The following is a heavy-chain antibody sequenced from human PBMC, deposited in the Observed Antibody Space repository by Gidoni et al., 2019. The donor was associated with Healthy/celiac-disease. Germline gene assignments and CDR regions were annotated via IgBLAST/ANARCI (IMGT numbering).Heavy chain of an antibody. CDR2: IYYSGST. V-gene: IGHV4-31*03. Sequence: QVQLQESGPGLVKPSQTLSLTCTVSGGSISSGGYYWSWIRQHPGKGLEWIGYIYYSGSTYYNPSLKSRVTISVETSKKQFSLKLSSVTAADTAVDYCASRDPHESPTEDGGLWFDPWGQGTLVTVSS. CDR3: ASRDPHESPTEDGGLWFDP. CDR1: GGSISSGGYY. D-gene: IGHD2-15*01. J-gene: IGHJ5*02.